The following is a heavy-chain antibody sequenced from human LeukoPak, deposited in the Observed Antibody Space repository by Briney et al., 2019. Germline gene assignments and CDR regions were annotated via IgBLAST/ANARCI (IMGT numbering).Heavy chain of an antibody. CDR1: GFTFRSYE. J-gene: IGHJ3*02. CDR3: ARSEITMVRGGAFGI. D-gene: IGHD3-10*01. CDR2: ISSSGSTI. V-gene: IGHV3-48*03. Sequence: QPGRSLRLSCAASGFTFRSYEMNWVRRAPGKGLEWVSYISSSGSTIYYADSVKGRFTISRDNAKNSLFLQMNSLRAEDTAVYYCARSEITMVRGGAFGIWGQGTMVTVSS.